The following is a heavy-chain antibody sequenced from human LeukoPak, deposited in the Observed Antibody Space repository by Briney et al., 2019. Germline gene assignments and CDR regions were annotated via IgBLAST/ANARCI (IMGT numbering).Heavy chain of an antibody. Sequence: VASVKVSCKASGYTFTSYDINWVRQATGQGLEWMGWINPNSGNTGYAQKFQGRVTFTRNTSISTAYMELSSLRSEDTAVYYCARAGRFDSGHAWFDPWGQGTLVTVSS. J-gene: IGHJ5*02. CDR1: GYTFTSYD. CDR3: ARAGRFDSGHAWFDP. CDR2: INPNSGNT. V-gene: IGHV1-8*03. D-gene: IGHD5-12*01.